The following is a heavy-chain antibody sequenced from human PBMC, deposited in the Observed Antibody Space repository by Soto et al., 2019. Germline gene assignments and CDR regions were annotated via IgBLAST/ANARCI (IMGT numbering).Heavy chain of an antibody. CDR2: ITPTLNIA. CDR3: ARVYYSGSNPSSFDY. D-gene: IGHD1-26*01. CDR1: GGTFSSYT. V-gene: IGHV1-69*01. Sequence: QLQLVQSGAEVREPGSSVKVSCKASGGTFSSYTVIWVRQAPGQRLEWMGGITPTLNIAKYAEKFQGRVTITADESTSTVNMHLSSLRSEDTAVYFCARVYYSGSNPSSFDYWGQGTLVAVSS. J-gene: IGHJ4*02.